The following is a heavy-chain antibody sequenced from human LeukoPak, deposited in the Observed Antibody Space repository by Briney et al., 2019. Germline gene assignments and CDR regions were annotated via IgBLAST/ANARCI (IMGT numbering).Heavy chain of an antibody. CDR3: ARPHYVDTAMAAPNDY. CDR1: GFTFSSYA. V-gene: IGHV3-23*01. Sequence: GGSLRLSCAASGFTFSSYAMSWVRQAPGKGLEWVSAISGSGGSTYYADSVKGRFTISRDNAKNSLYLQMNSLRDEDTAVYYCARPHYVDTAMAAPNDYWGQGTLVTVSS. D-gene: IGHD5-18*01. J-gene: IGHJ4*02. CDR2: ISGSGGST.